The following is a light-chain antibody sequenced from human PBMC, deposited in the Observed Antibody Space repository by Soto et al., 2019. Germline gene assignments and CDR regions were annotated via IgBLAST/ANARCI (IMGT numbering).Light chain of an antibody. CDR3: QQSYSTPRT. CDR1: QRISSY. J-gene: IGKJ1*01. CDR2: AAS. Sequence: DIQMTQSPSSLSASVGDIVTITCRASQRISSYLNWYQQKPGKAPKLLIYAASSLQSGVPSRFSGSGSGTDFTLTISSLQPEDFVTYYCQQSYSTPRTFGQGTKVEIK. V-gene: IGKV1-39*01.